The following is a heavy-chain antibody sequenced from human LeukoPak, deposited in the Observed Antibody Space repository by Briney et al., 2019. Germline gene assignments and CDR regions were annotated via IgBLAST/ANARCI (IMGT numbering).Heavy chain of an antibody. V-gene: IGHV3-23*01. CDR1: GFTFDTYA. D-gene: IGHD3-22*01. Sequence: GGSLSLSCAASGFTFDTYAMNWLRRAPGKGPEWVSAITGHGSTFYAYSVKGRFTISRDNSKNTLSLQMNGLKAEDTAVYYCAKRDYSDYTGFSPLFESWGQGTLVTVSS. CDR3: AKRDYSDYTGFSPLFES. J-gene: IGHJ4*02. CDR2: ITGHGST.